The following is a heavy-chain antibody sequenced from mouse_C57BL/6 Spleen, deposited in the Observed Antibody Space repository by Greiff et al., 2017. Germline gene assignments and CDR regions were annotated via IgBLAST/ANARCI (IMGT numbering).Heavy chain of an antibody. CDR1: GYTFTDYY. CDR2: INPNNGGT. D-gene: IGHD4-1*01. Sequence: EVQLQQSGPELVKPGASVKISCKASGYTFTDYYMNWVKQSHGKSLEWIGDINPNNGGTSYKQKFKGKATLTVDKSSSTAYMELRSLTSEDSAVYYCARSGTYVDYWGQGTTLTVSS. V-gene: IGHV1-26*01. CDR3: ARSGTYVDY. J-gene: IGHJ2*01.